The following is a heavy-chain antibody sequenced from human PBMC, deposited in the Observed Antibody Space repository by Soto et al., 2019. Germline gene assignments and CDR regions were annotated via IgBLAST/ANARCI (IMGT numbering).Heavy chain of an antibody. D-gene: IGHD6-13*01. CDR3: AREESSSSWLRLHRYFDL. CDR1: GFTFSSYS. Sequence: EVQLVESGGGLVKPGGSLRLSCAASGFTFSSYSMNWVRQAPGKGLEWVSSISSSSSYIYYADSVKGRFTISRDNAKNSLYLQMNSLRAEDTAVYYCAREESSSSWLRLHRYFDLWGRGTLVTVSS. V-gene: IGHV3-21*01. CDR2: ISSSSSYI. J-gene: IGHJ2*01.